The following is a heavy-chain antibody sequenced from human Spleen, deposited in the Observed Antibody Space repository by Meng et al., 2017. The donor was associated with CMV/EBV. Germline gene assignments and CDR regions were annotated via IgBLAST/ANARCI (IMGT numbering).Heavy chain of an antibody. CDR2: INHSGRT. J-gene: IGHJ4*02. CDR3: ARILGYCSSTSCPDY. Sequence: YGGSFSGYYWSWIRQPPGKGLEWIGEINHSGRTNYTPSLKSRVTISVDTSKNQFSLKLSSVSAADTAVYYCARILGYCSSTSCPDYWGQGTLVTVSS. V-gene: IGHV4-34*01. CDR1: GGSFSGYY. D-gene: IGHD2-2*01.